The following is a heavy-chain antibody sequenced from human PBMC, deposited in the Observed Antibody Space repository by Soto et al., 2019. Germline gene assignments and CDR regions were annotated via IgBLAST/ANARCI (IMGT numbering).Heavy chain of an antibody. V-gene: IGHV1-3*01. CDR1: GGTFSSYT. D-gene: IGHD6-13*01. CDR3: ARDVAAADY. J-gene: IGHJ4*02. CDR2: INAGNGNT. Sequence: ASVKVSCKASGGTFSSYTISWVRQAPGQRLEWMGWINAGNGNTKYSQKFQGRVTITRDTSASTAYMELSSLRSEDTAVYYCARDVAAADYWGQGTLVTVSS.